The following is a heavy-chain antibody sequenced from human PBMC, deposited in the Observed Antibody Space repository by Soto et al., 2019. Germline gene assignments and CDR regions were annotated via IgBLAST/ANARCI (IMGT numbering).Heavy chain of an antibody. CDR1: GYTFTGYY. Sequence: ASVKVSCKASGYTFTGYYMHWVRQAPGRGLEWMGWINPNSGGTNYAQKFQGWVTMTRDTSISTAYMELSRLRSDDTAVYYCARGKDGYNNNWFDTWGQGTLVTVSS. CDR3: ARGKDGYNNNWFDT. CDR2: INPNSGGT. D-gene: IGHD5-18*01. J-gene: IGHJ5*02. V-gene: IGHV1-2*04.